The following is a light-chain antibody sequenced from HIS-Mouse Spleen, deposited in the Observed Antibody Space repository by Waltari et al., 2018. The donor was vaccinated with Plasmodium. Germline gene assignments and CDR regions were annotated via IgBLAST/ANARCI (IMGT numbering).Light chain of an antibody. CDR3: QQYYSYPPWT. J-gene: IGKJ1*01. CDR1: QGISSY. Sequence: AIRMTQSPSSFSASTGDRVTITCRASQGISSYLAWYQQKPGKDHKLLIYAASTLQSGVPSRFSGSGSGTDFTLTISCLQSEDFATYYCQQYYSYPPWTFGQGTKVEIK. CDR2: AAS. V-gene: IGKV1-8*01.